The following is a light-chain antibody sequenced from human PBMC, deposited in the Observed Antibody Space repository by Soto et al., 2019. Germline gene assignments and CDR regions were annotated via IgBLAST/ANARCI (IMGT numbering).Light chain of an antibody. CDR2: GNS. V-gene: IGLV1-40*01. Sequence: QSVLTQPPSVSGAPGQRVTISCTGSSSNIGAGYDVHWYQQLPGPAPKLLIYGNSNRPSGVPDRFSGSKSGTSASLAITGLQAEDEADYYCQSYDSSLSGYVVVCGGTKLTVL. CDR3: QSYDSSLSGYVV. CDR1: SSNIGAGYD. J-gene: IGLJ2*01.